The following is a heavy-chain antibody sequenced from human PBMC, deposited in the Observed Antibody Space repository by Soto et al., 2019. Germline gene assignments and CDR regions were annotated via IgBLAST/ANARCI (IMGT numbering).Heavy chain of an antibody. V-gene: IGHV4-34*01. CDR3: ATRIHYYYYMDV. Sequence: QVQLQQWGAGLLKPSETLSLTCAVYGGSFSGYYWSWIRQPPGKGLEWIGETNHSGSTNYNPSLKSRVTISVDTSKNQFSLKLSSVTAADTAVYYCATRIHYYYYMDVWGKGTTVTVSS. CDR1: GGSFSGYY. J-gene: IGHJ6*03. CDR2: TNHSGST.